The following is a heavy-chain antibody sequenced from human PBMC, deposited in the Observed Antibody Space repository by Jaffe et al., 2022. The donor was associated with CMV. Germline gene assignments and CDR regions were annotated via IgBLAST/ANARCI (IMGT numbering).Heavy chain of an antibody. CDR1: GFTFSSYA. V-gene: IGHV3-64D*06. D-gene: IGHD2-2*01. Sequence: EVQLVESGGGLVQPGGSLRLSCSASGFTFSSYAMHWVRQAPGKGLEYVSAISSNGGSTYYADSVKGRFTISRDNSKNTLYLQMSSLRAEDTAVYYCVKRYCSSTSCYGGYYYYMDVWGKGTTVTVSS. CDR2: ISSNGGST. CDR3: VKRYCSSTSCYGGYYYYMDV. J-gene: IGHJ6*03.